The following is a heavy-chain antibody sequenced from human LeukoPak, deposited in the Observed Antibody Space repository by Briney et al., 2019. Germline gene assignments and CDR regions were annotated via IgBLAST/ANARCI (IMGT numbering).Heavy chain of an antibody. V-gene: IGHV3-23*01. Sequence: GGSLRLSCAASGFTFSSYAMSWVRQAPGKGLEWVSAISGSGGSTYYADSVKGRITISRDNSKNTLYLQMNSLRAEDTAVYYCAKIVSSGYYNFDYWGQGTLVTVSS. D-gene: IGHD3-22*01. CDR2: ISGSGGST. CDR1: GFTFSSYA. CDR3: AKIVSSGYYNFDY. J-gene: IGHJ4*02.